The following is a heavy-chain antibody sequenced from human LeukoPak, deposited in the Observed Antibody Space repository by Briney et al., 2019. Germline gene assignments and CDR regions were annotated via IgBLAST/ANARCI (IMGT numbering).Heavy chain of an antibody. J-gene: IGHJ4*02. Sequence: ASVKVSCKASGYTFTSYGISWVRQALGQGLEWMGWISAYNGNTNYAQKLQGRVTMTTDTSTSTAYMELRSLRSDDTAVYYCARANYYDSSGYWADPGAGTNVYYFDYWGQGTLVTVSS. D-gene: IGHD3-22*01. CDR1: GYTFTSYG. CDR3: ARANYYDSSGYWADPGAGTNVYYFDY. V-gene: IGHV1-18*01. CDR2: ISAYNGNT.